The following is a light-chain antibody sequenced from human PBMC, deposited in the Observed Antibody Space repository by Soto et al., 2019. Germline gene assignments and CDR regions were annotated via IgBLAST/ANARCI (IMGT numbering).Light chain of an antibody. CDR2: TAA. J-gene: IGKJ2*01. Sequence: IHMTQSPSSLSASVGDRVTITCRASQRITTYLNWYQQNPGKGPKLLISTAATLPGGVPSRFSGSGSVTDFTLAITTLQPEYFATYFCQQSYSTPYTFGKGTKLEIK. V-gene: IGKV1-39*01. CDR1: QRITTY. CDR3: QQSYSTPYT.